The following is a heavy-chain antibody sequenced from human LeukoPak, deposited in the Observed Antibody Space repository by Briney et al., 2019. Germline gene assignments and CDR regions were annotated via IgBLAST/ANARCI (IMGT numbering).Heavy chain of an antibody. CDR2: IRAYNGNT. V-gene: IGHV1-18*01. CDR1: GYTLTRYG. Sequence: GASVKVSCKASGYTLTRYGIRWVRQPPGQGREGVGWIRAYNGNTNYAQKLQGRVTMTTDTSTSTAYMELRSLRSDDTAVYYCARDRGLLVGAPDYWGQGTLVTVSS. D-gene: IGHD1-26*01. J-gene: IGHJ4*02. CDR3: ARDRGLLVGAPDY.